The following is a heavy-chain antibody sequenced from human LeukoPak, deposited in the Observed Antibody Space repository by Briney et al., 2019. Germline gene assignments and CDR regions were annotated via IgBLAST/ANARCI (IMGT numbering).Heavy chain of an antibody. J-gene: IGHJ4*02. Sequence: GGSLRLSCAASGFTFSSYAMSWVRQAPGKGLEWVSAISGSGGSTYYADSVKGRFTISRDNSKNTLYLQMNSLRAEDTAVFYCAKDTHPYCSGGSCSSTFDYWGQGTLVTVSS. CDR3: AKDTHPYCSGGSCSSTFDY. V-gene: IGHV3-23*01. D-gene: IGHD2-15*01. CDR2: ISGSGGST. CDR1: GFTFSSYA.